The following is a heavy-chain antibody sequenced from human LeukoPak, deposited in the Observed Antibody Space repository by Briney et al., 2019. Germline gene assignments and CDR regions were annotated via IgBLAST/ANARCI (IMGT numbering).Heavy chain of an antibody. D-gene: IGHD6-19*01. CDR3: ARVFGVAVAVDDAFDI. V-gene: IGHV3-7*01. CDR1: GFTFSSYW. Sequence: GGSLRLSCAASGFTFSSYWMSWVRQAPGKGLEWVANIKQDGSEKYYVDSVKGRFTISRDNAKNSLYLQMNSLRAEDTAVYYCARVFGVAVAVDDAFDIWGQGTMVTVSS. J-gene: IGHJ3*02. CDR2: IKQDGSEK.